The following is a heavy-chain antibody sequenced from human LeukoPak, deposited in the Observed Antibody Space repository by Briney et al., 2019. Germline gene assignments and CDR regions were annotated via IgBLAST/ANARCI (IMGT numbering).Heavy chain of an antibody. CDR2: INPNSGGT. D-gene: IGHD2-15*01. V-gene: IGHV1-2*02. CDR3: AREWDCSGGICFPRGFDF. Sequence: ASVKVSXKASGYTFTSYDINWVRQATGQGLEWMGWINPNSGGTNYAQNFRDRVTMTTDTSINTAYMELSWLTSDDTAVYYCAREWDCSGGICFPRGFDFWGQGTLVTVSS. J-gene: IGHJ4*02. CDR1: GYTFTSYD.